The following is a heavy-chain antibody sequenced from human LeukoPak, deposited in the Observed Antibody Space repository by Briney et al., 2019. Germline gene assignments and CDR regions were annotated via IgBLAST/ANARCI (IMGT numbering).Heavy chain of an antibody. CDR1: GGSISSGGYY. V-gene: IGHV4-30-2*01. Sequence: PSETLSLTCTVSGGSISSGGYYWSWIRQPPGKGLEWIGYIYHSGSTYYNPSLKSRVTISVDRSKNQFSLKLSSVTAVDTAVYYCARGFNWNQRPWDAFDIWGQGTMVTVSS. D-gene: IGHD1-20*01. CDR3: ARGFNWNQRPWDAFDI. J-gene: IGHJ3*02. CDR2: IYHSGST.